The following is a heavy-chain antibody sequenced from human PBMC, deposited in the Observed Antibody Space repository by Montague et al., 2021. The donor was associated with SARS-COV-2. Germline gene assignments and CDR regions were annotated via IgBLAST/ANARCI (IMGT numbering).Heavy chain of an antibody. D-gene: IGHD4-17*01. CDR2: FNHSGST. J-gene: IGHJ6*02. CDR1: GGSFSGYY. V-gene: IGHV4-34*01. CDR3: ARALPVTTFFYSYYGMDV. Sequence: SETLSLTCAVYGGSFSGYYWSWIRQPPGKGLEWIGEFNHSGSTNXNPSLKSRVTISVDTSKNQFSLELSSVTAADTAVYYCARALPVTTFFYSYYGMDVWGQGTTVTVSS.